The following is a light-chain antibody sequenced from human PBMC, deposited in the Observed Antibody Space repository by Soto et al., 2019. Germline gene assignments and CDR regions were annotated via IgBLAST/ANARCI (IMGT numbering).Light chain of an antibody. V-gene: IGLV2-23*01. CDR1: SSDVGSYNL. CDR2: EGS. Sequence: QSVLTQPASVSGSPGQSITISCTGTSSDVGSYNLVSWYQQHPGKAPKLMIYEGSKRPSGVSNRFSGSKSGNTSSLTISGLQAEDEADDYCCSYEGSSTVVFGGGTKLTVL. CDR3: CSYEGSSTVV. J-gene: IGLJ2*01.